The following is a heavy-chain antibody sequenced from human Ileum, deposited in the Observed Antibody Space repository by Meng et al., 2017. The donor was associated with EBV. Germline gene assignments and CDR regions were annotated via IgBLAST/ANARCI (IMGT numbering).Heavy chain of an antibody. D-gene: IGHD1-7*01. CDR3: GRDQGRELLNH. CDR2: VYHRGDT. J-gene: IGHJ4*02. Sequence: LQGSGPGLVNTSGTLSLPCTVAGDSISIDIWWSWVRQPPGKGLEWIGEVYHRGDTNYNPSLKSRVDISVDKSKNQFYLSLFSVTAADTAVYYCGRDQGRELLNHWGQGTLVTVSS. CDR1: GDSISIDIW. V-gene: IGHV4-4*02.